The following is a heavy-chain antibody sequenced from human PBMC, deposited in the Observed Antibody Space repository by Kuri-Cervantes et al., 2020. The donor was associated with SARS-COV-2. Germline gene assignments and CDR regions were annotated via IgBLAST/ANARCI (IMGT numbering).Heavy chain of an antibody. Sequence: GESLKISCAASPLTFSTYAMTWVRQAPGKGLEWVAVISYDGSNKYYADSVKGRFTISRDNSKNTLYLQMNSLRAEDTAVYYCARDPIDVVVVAATPNYYYGMDVWGQGTTVTVSS. J-gene: IGHJ6*02. D-gene: IGHD2-15*01. CDR1: PLTFSTYA. CDR3: ARDPIDVVVVAATPNYYYGMDV. CDR2: ISYDGSNK. V-gene: IGHV3-30*01.